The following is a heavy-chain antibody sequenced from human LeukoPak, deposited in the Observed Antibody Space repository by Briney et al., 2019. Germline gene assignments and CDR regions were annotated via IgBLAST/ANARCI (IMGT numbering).Heavy chain of an antibody. CDR2: IYPGDSDT. Sequence: GESLKISCQGSGYTFTYYWIGWVRQMPGKGLEWMGVIYPGDSDTRYNPSFQGQVTISADKSISTAYLQWSSLKASDTAIYYCARQEALYYFDYWGQGTLVTVSS. D-gene: IGHD2-8*01. CDR3: ARQEALYYFDY. CDR1: GYTFTYYW. V-gene: IGHV5-51*01. J-gene: IGHJ4*02.